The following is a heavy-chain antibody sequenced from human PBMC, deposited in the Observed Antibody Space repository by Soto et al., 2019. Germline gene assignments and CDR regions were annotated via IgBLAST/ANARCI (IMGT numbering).Heavy chain of an antibody. CDR2: ISYDGNNK. J-gene: IGHJ4*02. CDR1: GFTFSSYV. V-gene: IGHV3-30-3*01. D-gene: IGHD5-18*01. CDR3: ARVPQQLWPYYFAY. Sequence: GGSLRLSCAASGFTFSSYVMYWVRQAPGKGLEWVAVISYDGNNKYYADSVKGRFTISRDNSKNTLYLQMNSLRAEDTAVYYCARVPQQLWPYYFAYWGQGTLVTVSS.